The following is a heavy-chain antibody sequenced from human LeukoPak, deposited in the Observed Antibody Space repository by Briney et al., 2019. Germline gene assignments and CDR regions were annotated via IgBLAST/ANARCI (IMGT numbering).Heavy chain of an antibody. CDR1: GFTFSSYW. J-gene: IGHJ3*02. CDR2: INWNGGST. D-gene: IGHD3-10*01. CDR3: ARAELWFGEGSFDI. Sequence: GGSLRLSCAASGFTFSSYWMSWVRQAPGKGLEWVSSINWNGGSTSYADSVKGRFTISRDNAKNSLYLQMNSLRDEDTAFYYCARAELWFGEGSFDIWGQGTMVTVSS. V-gene: IGHV3-20*04.